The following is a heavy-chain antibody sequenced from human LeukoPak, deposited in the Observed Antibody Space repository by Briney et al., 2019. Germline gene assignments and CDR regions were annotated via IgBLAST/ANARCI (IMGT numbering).Heavy chain of an antibody. D-gene: IGHD3-9*01. CDR3: ARYRYFDWSTDAFDI. CDR2: IYSDNT. V-gene: IGHV3-53*01. Sequence: GGSLRLSCAASGFTFSSYSMNWVRQAPGKGLEWVSFIYSDNTHYSDSVKGRFTISRDNSKNTLYLQMNSLRAEDTAVYYCARYRYFDWSTDAFDIWGQGTMVTVSS. J-gene: IGHJ3*02. CDR1: GFTFSSYS.